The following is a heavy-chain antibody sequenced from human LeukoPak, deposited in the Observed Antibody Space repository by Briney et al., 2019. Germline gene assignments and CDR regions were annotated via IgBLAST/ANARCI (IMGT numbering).Heavy chain of an antibody. Sequence: SVKVSCKASGGTFSSYTISWVRQAPGQGLERMGGIIPIFGTANYAQKFQGRVTITADESTRTAYMELSSLRSEDTAVYYCARVDGGYPLGPAAFDIWGQGTMVSVSS. V-gene: IGHV1-69*13. CDR3: ARVDGGYPLGPAAFDI. CDR2: IIPIFGTA. CDR1: GGTFSSYT. D-gene: IGHD3-22*01. J-gene: IGHJ3*02.